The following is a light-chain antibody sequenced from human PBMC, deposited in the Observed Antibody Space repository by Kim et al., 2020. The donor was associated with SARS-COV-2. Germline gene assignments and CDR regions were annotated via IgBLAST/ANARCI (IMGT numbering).Light chain of an antibody. CDR1: QDISNY. CDR3: QQYNSFPPT. Sequence: ASVGDRVTMTGRASQDISNYLSWFQQTPGKAPKSLIYAASTLQSGVPSTFSGSGSGTDFTLTISSLQPDDLATYYCQQYNSFPPTFGQGTKVDIK. V-gene: IGKV1-16*01. CDR2: AAS. J-gene: IGKJ1*01.